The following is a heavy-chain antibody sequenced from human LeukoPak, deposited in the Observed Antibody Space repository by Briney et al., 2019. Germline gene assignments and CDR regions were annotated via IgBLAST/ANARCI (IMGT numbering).Heavy chain of an antibody. V-gene: IGHV3-30*18. CDR2: ISYDGSNK. CDR1: GFTFSSYA. Sequence: PGGSLRLSCAASGFTFSSYAMHCVRQAPGKGLEWVAVISYDGSNKYYADSVKGRFAISRDNSKNTLYLRMDSLRAEDTAVYYCAKDPRITTIVGLYYFDYWGQGTLVTVSS. D-gene: IGHD3-22*01. J-gene: IGHJ4*02. CDR3: AKDPRITTIVGLYYFDY.